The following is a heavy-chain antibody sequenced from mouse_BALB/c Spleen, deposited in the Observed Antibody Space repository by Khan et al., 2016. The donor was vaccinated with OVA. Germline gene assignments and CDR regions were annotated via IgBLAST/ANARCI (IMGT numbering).Heavy chain of an antibody. Sequence: QVQLQQSGAELVRPGVSVKISCKGSGYTFTDYAMHWVKQSHAKSLEWIGVISTYYGDAAYNQKFKGTATMTVDKSSSTAYMELARLTSEDSAIFYCARGGRFAYWGQGTLVTVSA. CDR2: ISTYYGDA. CDR1: GYTFTDYA. J-gene: IGHJ3*01. CDR3: ARGGRFAY. D-gene: IGHD3-3*01. V-gene: IGHV1S137*01.